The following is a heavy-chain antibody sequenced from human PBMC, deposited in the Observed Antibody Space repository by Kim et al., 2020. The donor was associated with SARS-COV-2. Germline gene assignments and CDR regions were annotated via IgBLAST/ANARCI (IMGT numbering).Heavy chain of an antibody. Sequence: SRAFQGQVTIAADKSMSTAYLQWSSLKASDTAMYYCARLRRSGGNERIDYWGQGTLVTVSS. CDR3: ARLRRSGGNERIDY. D-gene: IGHD3-10*01. V-gene: IGHV5-51*01. J-gene: IGHJ4*02.